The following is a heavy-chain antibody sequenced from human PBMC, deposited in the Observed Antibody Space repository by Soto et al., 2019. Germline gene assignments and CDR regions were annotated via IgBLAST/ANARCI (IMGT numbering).Heavy chain of an antibody. Sequence: EVQLVESGGDLVERGGSLRLSCAASGFPFRSSWMHWVRHTPGKGLDWVARISGDGVTTYYADSVTGRFTVSRDNAKNTLSLQISGLRAEDTAVYYCAREYYGLLTGYYTDYWGQGTLVSVSS. D-gene: IGHD3-9*01. J-gene: IGHJ4*02. CDR3: AREYYGLLTGYYTDY. V-gene: IGHV3-74*01. CDR2: ISGDGVTT. CDR1: GFPFRSSW.